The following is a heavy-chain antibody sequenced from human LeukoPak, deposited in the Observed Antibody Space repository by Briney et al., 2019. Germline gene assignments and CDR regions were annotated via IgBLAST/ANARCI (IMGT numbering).Heavy chain of an antibody. CDR3: ARDRGAYSYGLRVGYYYYMDV. CDR2: MNPNSGNT. D-gene: IGHD5-18*01. J-gene: IGHJ6*03. Sequence: ASVKVSCKASGYTFTSYDINWVRQATGQGLEWMGWMNPNSGNTGYAQKFQGRVTMTRNTSISTAYMELSSLRSEDTAVYYCARDRGAYSYGLRVGYYYYMDVWGKGTTVTVSS. V-gene: IGHV1-8*01. CDR1: GYTFTSYD.